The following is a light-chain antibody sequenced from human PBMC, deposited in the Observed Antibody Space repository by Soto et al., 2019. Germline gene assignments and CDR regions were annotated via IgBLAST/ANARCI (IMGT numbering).Light chain of an antibody. V-gene: IGKV3-20*01. J-gene: IGKJ2*01. CDR1: QIVSSRY. Sequence: VLTQSPGTLSLSPGERATLSCRASQIVSSRYIAWYQQRPGQAPRLLIYGASSRAAGIPDRFSGSGSGTEFTLTISRLEPEDCAVYYCQQYGSSPPTYTFGQGTKLEIK. CDR3: QQYGSSPPTYT. CDR2: GAS.